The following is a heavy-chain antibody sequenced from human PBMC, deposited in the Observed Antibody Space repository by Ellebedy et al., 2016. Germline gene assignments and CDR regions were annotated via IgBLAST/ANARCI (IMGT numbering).Heavy chain of an antibody. V-gene: IGHV4-38-2*02. Sequence: SETLSLXXSVSGLSITSGYYWSWIRQPPGKGLEWIGEINHSGSTNYNPSLKSRVTISVDTSKNQFSLKLSSVTAADTAVYYCARDVYGDYGYWYFDLWGRGTLVTVSS. CDR2: INHSGST. CDR3: ARDVYGDYGYWYFDL. CDR1: GLSITSGYY. D-gene: IGHD4-17*01. J-gene: IGHJ2*01.